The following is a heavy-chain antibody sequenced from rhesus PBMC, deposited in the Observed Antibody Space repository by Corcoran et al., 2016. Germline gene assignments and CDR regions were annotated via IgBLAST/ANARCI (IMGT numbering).Heavy chain of an antibody. V-gene: IGHV4-169*01. D-gene: IGHD2-21*01. CDR1: GGSISSSY. CDR3: ARSFGSGAPTPLDY. CDR2: IYGSGSST. Sequence: QLQLQESGPGLVKPSETLSVTCAVSGGSISSSYWSWIRQAPGKGLEWIGYIYGSGSSTNYNPSLKSRVTLSVDTSKNQLSLKLSSVTAADTAVYYCARSFGSGAPTPLDYWGQGVLVTVSS. J-gene: IGHJ4*01.